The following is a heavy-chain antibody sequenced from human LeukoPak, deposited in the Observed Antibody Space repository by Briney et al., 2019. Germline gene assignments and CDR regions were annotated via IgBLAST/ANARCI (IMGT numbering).Heavy chain of an antibody. CDR2: IYYSGGT. CDR1: GGSISSSSYY. J-gene: IGHJ4*02. Sequence: SETLSLTCTVSGGSISSSSYYWGWIRQPPGKGLEWIGSIYYSGGTYYNPSLKSRVTISVDTSKNQFSLKLSSVTAADTAVYYCARVILIQYTYYFDYWGQGTLVTVSS. CDR3: ARVILIQYTYYFDY. V-gene: IGHV4-39*07. D-gene: IGHD2-15*01.